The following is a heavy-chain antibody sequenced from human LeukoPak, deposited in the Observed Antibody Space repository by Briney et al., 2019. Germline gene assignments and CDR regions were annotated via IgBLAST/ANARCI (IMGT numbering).Heavy chain of an antibody. D-gene: IGHD2-2*01. CDR1: GGSFSEYY. CDR3: ARVSVTSGWTYDH. J-gene: IGHJ4*02. Sequence: SETLSLTCAVYGGSFSEYYWSWIRQPPGKGLELIGEINHSGSTSYNPSLKSRVTTTVDTSNNQFSLELSSITSADTAVYYCARVSVTSGWTYDHWGQGTLVTVSS. V-gene: IGHV4-34*01. CDR2: INHSGST.